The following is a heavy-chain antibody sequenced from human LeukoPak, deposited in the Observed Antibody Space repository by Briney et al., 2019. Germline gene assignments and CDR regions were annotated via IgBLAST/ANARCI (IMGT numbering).Heavy chain of an antibody. CDR1: GGSFSGYY. J-gene: IGHJ5*02. D-gene: IGHD4-17*01. CDR3: ARGEDGDYDKKRFDP. Sequence: PSETLSLTCAVYGGSFSGYYWSWIRQPPGKGLEWIGEINHSGSTNYNPSLKSRVTISVDTSKNQFSLKLSSVTAADTAVYYCARGEDGDYDKKRFDPWGQGTLVTVSS. V-gene: IGHV4-34*01. CDR2: INHSGST.